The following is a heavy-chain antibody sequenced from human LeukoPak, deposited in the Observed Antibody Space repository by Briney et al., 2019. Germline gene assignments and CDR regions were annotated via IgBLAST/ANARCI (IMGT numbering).Heavy chain of an antibody. CDR1: GFTFSSYE. D-gene: IGHD6-19*01. CDR2: ISSSSSYI. CDR3: AIRIAVAVGAFDI. J-gene: IGHJ3*02. V-gene: IGHV3-21*01. Sequence: PGGSLRLSCAASGFTFSSYEMNWVRQAPGKGLEWVSSISSSSSYIYYADSVKGRFTISRDNAKNSLYLQMNSLRAEDTAVYYCAIRIAVAVGAFDIWGQGTMVTVSS.